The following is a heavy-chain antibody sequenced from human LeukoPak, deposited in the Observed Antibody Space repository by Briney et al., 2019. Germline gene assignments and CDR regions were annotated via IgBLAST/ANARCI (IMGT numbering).Heavy chain of an antibody. D-gene: IGHD1-26*01. J-gene: IGHJ4*02. CDR3: ARDQVGATPY. CDR2: INHSGST. V-gene: IGHV4-38-2*02. Sequence: SETLSLTCTVSGYSISSGYYWGWIRQPPGKGLEWIGEINHSGSTNYNPSLKSRVTISVDTSKNQFSLKLSSVTAADTAVYYCARDQVGATPYWGQGTLVTVSS. CDR1: GYSISSGYY.